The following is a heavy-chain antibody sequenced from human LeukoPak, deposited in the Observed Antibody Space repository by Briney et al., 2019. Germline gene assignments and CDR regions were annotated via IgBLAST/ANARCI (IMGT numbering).Heavy chain of an antibody. V-gene: IGHV3-7*03. CDR1: GFTFSSYW. CDR3: ARGFYY. J-gene: IGHJ4*02. CDR2: IRQDGSEN. Sequence: GGSLRLSCAASGFTFSSYWMSWVRQAPGKGLEWVANIRQDGSENYYAVSVKGRFTISRDNAENSVYLQMDSLRAEDTAIYYCARGFYYWGQGTLVTVSS.